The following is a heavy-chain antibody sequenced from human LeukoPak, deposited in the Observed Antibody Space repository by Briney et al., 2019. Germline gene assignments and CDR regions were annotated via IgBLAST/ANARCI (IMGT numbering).Heavy chain of an antibody. V-gene: IGHV3-30*04. D-gene: IGHD2-15*01. CDR2: ISYDGSNK. Sequence: PGGSLRLSCAASGFTFSSYAMHWVRQAPGKGLEWVAVISYDGSNKYYADSVKGRFTISRDNSKNTLYLQMNSLRAEDTAVYYCARDGGALGYCTGGSCYFGYGGQGTLVTVSS. J-gene: IGHJ4*02. CDR3: ARDGGALGYCTGGSCYFGY. CDR1: GFTFSSYA.